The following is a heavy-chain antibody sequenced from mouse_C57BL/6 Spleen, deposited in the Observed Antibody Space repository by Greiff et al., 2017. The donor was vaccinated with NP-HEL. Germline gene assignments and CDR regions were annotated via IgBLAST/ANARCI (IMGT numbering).Heavy chain of an antibody. CDR1: GFTFSSYA. CDR2: ISDGGSYT. Sequence: EVKLVESGGGLVKPGGSLKLSCAASGFTFSSYAMSWVRQTPEKRLEWVATISDGGSYTYYPDNVKGRFTISRDNAKNNLYLQMSHLKSEDTAMYYCARGGLRPAYWGQGTLVTVSA. J-gene: IGHJ3*01. CDR3: ARGGLRPAY. D-gene: IGHD2-4*01. V-gene: IGHV5-4*03.